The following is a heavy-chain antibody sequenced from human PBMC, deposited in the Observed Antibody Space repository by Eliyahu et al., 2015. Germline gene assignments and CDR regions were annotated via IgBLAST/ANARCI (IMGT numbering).Heavy chain of an antibody. V-gene: IGHV4-34*01. Sequence: QVQLQQWGTGLLRPSETXSLTCAVHGGSFSGYYWSWIRQSPGKGLEWIGESTHSGSTHYNSSLKRRVTISVDTSRNQFSLKLNSVTAADTAVYYCARRGVGDSGAFDVWGQGTRVVVS. J-gene: IGHJ3*01. CDR1: GGSFSGYY. D-gene: IGHD3-16*01. CDR2: STHSGST. CDR3: ARRGVGDSGAFDV.